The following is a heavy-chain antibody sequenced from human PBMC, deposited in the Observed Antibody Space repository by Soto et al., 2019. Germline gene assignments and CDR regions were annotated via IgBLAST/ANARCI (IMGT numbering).Heavy chain of an antibody. J-gene: IGHJ5*02. Sequence: PGGSLRLSCAASGFTLSNFGMHWVRQAPGKGLEWVAHISYDGVNKNYPDSVKGRFTISIDNSKNTLYPQMNSLRAEDTAVYYCARGGSCSSTICHNNWFVPWCQGSLVNVST. CDR3: ARGGSCSSTICHNNWFVP. V-gene: IGHV3-33*05. CDR1: GFTLSNFG. CDR2: ISYDGVNK. D-gene: IGHD2-2*02.